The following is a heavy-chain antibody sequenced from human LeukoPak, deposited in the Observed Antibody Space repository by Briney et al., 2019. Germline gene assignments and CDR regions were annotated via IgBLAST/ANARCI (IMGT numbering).Heavy chain of an antibody. D-gene: IGHD1-26*01. Sequence: SETLSLTCTVSGGSISSYYWSWIRQPPGKGLEWIGYIYYSGSTNYNPSLKSRVTISVDTSKNQFSLKLSSVTAADTAVYYCARLYSGSYYGDYFDYWGQGTLVTASS. J-gene: IGHJ4*02. CDR3: ARLYSGSYYGDYFDY. CDR2: IYYSGST. CDR1: GGSISSYY. V-gene: IGHV4-59*08.